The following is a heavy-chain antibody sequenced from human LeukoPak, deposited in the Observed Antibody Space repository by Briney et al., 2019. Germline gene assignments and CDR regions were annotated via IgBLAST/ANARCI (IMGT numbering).Heavy chain of an antibody. D-gene: IGHD3-10*01. CDR2: ISGSGGST. Sequence: GGSLRLSCAASGFTFSSYAMSWVRQAPGKGLEWVSAISGSGGSTYYADSVKGRFTISRDNAKNTLYLQRNSRRAEDMAVYYCAKNTLLWFGELLGWGQGTLVTVSS. J-gene: IGHJ4*02. CDR1: GFTFSSYA. CDR3: AKNTLLWFGELLG. V-gene: IGHV3-23*01.